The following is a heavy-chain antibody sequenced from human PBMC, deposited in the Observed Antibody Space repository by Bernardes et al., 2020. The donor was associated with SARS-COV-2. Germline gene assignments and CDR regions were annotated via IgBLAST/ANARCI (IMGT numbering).Heavy chain of an antibody. CDR2: IYSGGRT. D-gene: IGHD3-10*01. V-gene: IGHV3-53*04. J-gene: IGHJ4*02. CDR3: ARDRGAEFDY. CDR1: GFTVSSTY. Sequence: GGSLRLSCAASGFTVSSTYMSWVRQAPGKGLEWVSLIYSGGRTYYADSVKGRFTISRHNTKNMLYLQMNSLRADDTAVYYCARDRGAEFDYWGQGTLVTVSS.